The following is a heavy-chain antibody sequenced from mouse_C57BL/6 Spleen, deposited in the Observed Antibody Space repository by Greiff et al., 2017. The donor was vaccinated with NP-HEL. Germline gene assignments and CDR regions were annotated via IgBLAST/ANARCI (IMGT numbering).Heavy chain of an antibody. J-gene: IGHJ2*01. CDR3: ARERTGTTYFDY. D-gene: IGHD4-1*01. V-gene: IGHV1-69*01. CDR2: LHPSDSYT. Sequence: QVQLQQPGAELVMPGASVKLSCKASGYTFTSYWMHWVKQRPGQGLEWIGELHPSDSYTNYNQKFKGKSTLPVDKSSSTAYMQLSSMTSEDSAVYYCARERTGTTYFDYWGQGTTLTVSS. CDR1: GYTFTSYW.